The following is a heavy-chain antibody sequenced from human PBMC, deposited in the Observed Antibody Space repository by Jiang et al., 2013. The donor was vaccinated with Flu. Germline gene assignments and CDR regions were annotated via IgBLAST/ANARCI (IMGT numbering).Heavy chain of an antibody. CDR2: IYWNDDK. CDR1: GFSLSTSGVG. V-gene: IGHV2-5*01. Sequence: TLTCTFSGFSLSTSGVGVGWIRQPPGKALEWLALIYWNDDKRYSPSLKSRLTITKDTSKNQVVLTMTNMDPVDTATYYCAHTDVYDSSGSLDAFDIWGQGTMVTVSS. CDR3: AHTDVYDSSGSLDAFDI. J-gene: IGHJ3*02. D-gene: IGHD3-22*01.